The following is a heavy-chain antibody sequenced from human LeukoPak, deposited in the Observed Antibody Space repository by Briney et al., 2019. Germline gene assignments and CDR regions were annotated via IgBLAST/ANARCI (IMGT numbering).Heavy chain of an antibody. V-gene: IGHV4-30-4*01. Sequence: PSETLSLTCTVSGGSISSGDYYWSWIRQPPGKGLEWIGYIYYSGSTYYNPSLKSRVTISVDKSKNQFSLKLSSVSAADTAIYYCARVRCSEGKCNFFDYWGQGTLVTVSS. D-gene: IGHD2-15*01. J-gene: IGHJ4*02. CDR1: GGSISSGDYY. CDR3: ARVRCSEGKCNFFDY. CDR2: IYYSGST.